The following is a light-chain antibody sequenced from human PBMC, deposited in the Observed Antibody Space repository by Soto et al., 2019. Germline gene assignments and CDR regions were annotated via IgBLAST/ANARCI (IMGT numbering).Light chain of an antibody. V-gene: IGKV3-15*01. J-gene: IGKJ4*02. CDR1: QIVSSN. CDR3: QQSSNWPHT. CDR2: GAS. Sequence: EIVMTQSPSTLSVSPWERSTLSFMASQIVSSNLAWYQQRPGQAPRLLIYGASTRATGIPARFSGSGSGTEFTLTISSLEPEDFAVYYCQQSSNWPHTFGEGTKVDI.